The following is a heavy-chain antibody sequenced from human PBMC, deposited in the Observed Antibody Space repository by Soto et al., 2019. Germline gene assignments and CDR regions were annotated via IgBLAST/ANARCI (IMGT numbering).Heavy chain of an antibody. CDR1: GGSISSYY. CDR2: IYYSGST. CDR3: ARLYTDAFDI. J-gene: IGHJ3*02. Sequence: QVQLQESGPGLVKPSETLSLTCTVSGGSISSYYWSWIRQPPGKGLEWIGYIYYSGSTNYNPSLKRRVTISVDTSKNQFSLKLSSVTAADTAVYYCARLYTDAFDIWGQGTMVTVSS. D-gene: IGHD3-16*01. V-gene: IGHV4-59*08.